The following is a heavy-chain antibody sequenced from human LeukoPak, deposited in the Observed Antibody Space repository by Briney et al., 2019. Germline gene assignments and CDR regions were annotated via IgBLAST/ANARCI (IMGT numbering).Heavy chain of an antibody. Sequence: GESLKISCKGSGYSFINYWIGWVRQMPGKGLEWMGVIYPGDSNTRYRPSFQGQVTISADKSISTAYLQWNSLKASDTAMYYCASRTYYDFWTGYYNAFDIWGQGTMVTVSS. CDR3: ASRTYYDFWTGYYNAFDI. J-gene: IGHJ3*02. V-gene: IGHV5-51*01. CDR1: GYSFINYW. CDR2: IYPGDSNT. D-gene: IGHD3-3*01.